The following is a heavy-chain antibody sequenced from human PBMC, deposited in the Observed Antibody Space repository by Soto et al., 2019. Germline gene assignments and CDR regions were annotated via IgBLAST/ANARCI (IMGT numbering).Heavy chain of an antibody. CDR1: GGSISSGGYY. Sequence: SETLSLTCTVSGGSISSGGYYWSWIRQHPGKGLEWIGYIYYSGSTYYNPSLKSRVTISVDTSKNQFSLKLSSVTAADTAVYYCARVREVVIGSDAFDIWGQGTMVTVSS. D-gene: IGHD3-22*01. J-gene: IGHJ3*02. V-gene: IGHV4-31*03. CDR3: ARVREVVIGSDAFDI. CDR2: IYYSGST.